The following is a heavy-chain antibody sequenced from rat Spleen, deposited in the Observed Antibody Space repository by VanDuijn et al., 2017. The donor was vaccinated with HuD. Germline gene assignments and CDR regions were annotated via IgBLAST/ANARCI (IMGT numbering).Heavy chain of an antibody. CDR1: GFTFSDYG. V-gene: IGHV5-29*01. CDR2: ISYGDSSGHSST. Sequence: EVQLVESGGGLVQPGRSLKLSCVASGFTFSDYGVAWVGKAPTKGLEWVATISYGDSSGHSSTYYRDSVKGRFTISRDNAKSTLSLQMDSLRSEDTATYYCARRHYGYTDYFDYWGQGVMVTVSS. J-gene: IGHJ2*01. CDR3: ARRHYGYTDYFDY. D-gene: IGHD1-6*01.